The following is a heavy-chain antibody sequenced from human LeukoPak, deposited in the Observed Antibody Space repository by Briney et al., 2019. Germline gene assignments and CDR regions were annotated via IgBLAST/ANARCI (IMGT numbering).Heavy chain of an antibody. Sequence: ASVKVSCKASGYTFTGYYMHWVRQAPGQGLEWMGWINPNSGGTNYAQKFQGRVTMTRDTSISTAYVELSRLRSDDTAVYYCARDSSSWYKSFDYWGQGTLVTVSS. J-gene: IGHJ4*02. V-gene: IGHV1-2*02. CDR2: INPNSGGT. D-gene: IGHD6-13*01. CDR1: GYTFTGYY. CDR3: ARDSSSWYKSFDY.